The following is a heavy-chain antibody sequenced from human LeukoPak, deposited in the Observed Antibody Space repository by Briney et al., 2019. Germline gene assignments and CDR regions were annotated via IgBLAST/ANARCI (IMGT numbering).Heavy chain of an antibody. CDR2: IFNSGST. CDR3: ARQTGSGLFILP. V-gene: IGHV4-39*07. CDR1: GGSISSSNYY. J-gene: IGHJ4*02. D-gene: IGHD3/OR15-3a*01. Sequence: SETLSLTCTVSGGSISSSNYYWGWIRQPPGKGLEWIGYIFNSGSTYYNPSLKSRVTILVDTSKNQFSLKLSSVTAADTAVYYCARQTGSGLFILPGGQGTLVTVSS.